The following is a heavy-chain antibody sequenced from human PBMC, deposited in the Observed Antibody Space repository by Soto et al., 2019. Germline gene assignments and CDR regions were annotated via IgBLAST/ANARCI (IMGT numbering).Heavy chain of an antibody. V-gene: IGHV1-69*01. D-gene: IGHD2-2*03. J-gene: IGHJ6*02. Sequence: QVQLVQSGAEVKKPGSSVKVSCKASGGTFSSYAISWVRQAPGQGLEWMGGIIPIFGTANYAQKFQGRDTITADESTSTAYMELSSLRSEDTDVYYCESPGYCSSTSCYKNYYYGMDVWGQGTTVTVSS. CDR3: ESPGYCSSTSCYKNYYYGMDV. CDR2: IIPIFGTA. CDR1: GGTFSSYA.